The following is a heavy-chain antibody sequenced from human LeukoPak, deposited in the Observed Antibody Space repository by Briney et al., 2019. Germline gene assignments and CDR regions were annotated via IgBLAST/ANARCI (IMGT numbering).Heavy chain of an antibody. Sequence: GGSLRLSCAASGFTFSIYWMSWARQAPGEGLEWVANIKQVGSEKYYVDSVKGRFTISRDNAKNPLYLQMNSLRAEDTALYYCARYKTRWVTVMDVWGKGTTVTVSS. J-gene: IGHJ6*03. V-gene: IGHV3-7*01. CDR2: IKQVGSEK. CDR1: GFTFSIYW. CDR3: ARYKTRWVTVMDV. D-gene: IGHD5-18*01.